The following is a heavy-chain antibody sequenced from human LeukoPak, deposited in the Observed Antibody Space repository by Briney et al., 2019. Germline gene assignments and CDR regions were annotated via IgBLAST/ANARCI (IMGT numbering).Heavy chain of an antibody. CDR1: GFTFSGYW. CDR3: AREGSGYYTDY. CDR2: IKQDGSEK. Sequence: GGSLRLSCAGSGFTFSGYWMSWVRQAPGKGLEWVANIKQDGSEKYYVDSVKGRFTISRDNAKNSLYLQMNSLRAEDTAVYYCAREGSGYYTDYWGQGTLVTVSS. J-gene: IGHJ4*02. V-gene: IGHV3-7*05. D-gene: IGHD3-22*01.